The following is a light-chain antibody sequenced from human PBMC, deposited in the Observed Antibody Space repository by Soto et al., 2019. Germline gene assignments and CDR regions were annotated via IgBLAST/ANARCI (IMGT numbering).Light chain of an antibody. J-gene: IGKJ3*01. V-gene: IGKV3-20*01. CDR1: QSVSRNS. CDR2: GAS. Sequence: EIVLTQSPGTLSLSPGERATLSCRASQSVSRNSLAWYQQKPGQAPRLLIYGASSRATDIPARFSGSGSGTDFTLIVSRLELEDFTVYFCQQYGTSPPTFGPGTKVDIK. CDR3: QQYGTSPPT.